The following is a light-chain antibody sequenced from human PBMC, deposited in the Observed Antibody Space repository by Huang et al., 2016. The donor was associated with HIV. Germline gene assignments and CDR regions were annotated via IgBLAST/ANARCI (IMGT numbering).Light chain of an antibody. CDR1: QSVLYSSNNKNY. CDR3: QQYYSTPPVT. V-gene: IGKV4-1*01. Sequence: DIVMTQSPDSLAVSLGERATINCKSSQSVLYSSNNKNYLAWYQQKPGQPPKLLIYWVSTRESGVPERFSGSGSGTDFTLTISSLQAEDVAVYYCQQYYSTPPVTFGPGTKVDIK. J-gene: IGKJ3*01. CDR2: WVS.